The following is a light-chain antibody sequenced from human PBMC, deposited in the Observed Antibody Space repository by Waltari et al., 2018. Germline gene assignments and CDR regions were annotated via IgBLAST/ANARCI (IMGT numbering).Light chain of an antibody. V-gene: IGKV3-15*01. J-gene: IGKJ1*01. Sequence: EIVMTQSPATLSVSTGERATLSCRASQSVSSILAWYQQKPGQAPRLLIFGASTRATDIPARFSGSGSGTEFTLTISSLQSEDFAVYYCLQYNDWPPWTFGQGTKVEIK. CDR1: QSVSSI. CDR3: LQYNDWPPWT. CDR2: GAS.